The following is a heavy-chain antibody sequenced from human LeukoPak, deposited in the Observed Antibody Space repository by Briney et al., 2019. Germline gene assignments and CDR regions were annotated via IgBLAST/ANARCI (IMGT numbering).Heavy chain of an antibody. V-gene: IGHV3-64*01. CDR3: ARDSSLMYAFDI. Sequence: GGSLRLSCAASGFTFSNYAMHWVRQAPGKGLEYVSAISSNGGSTYYANSVKGRFTISRDNSKNTLYLQMGSLRAEDMAVYYCARDSSLMYAFDIWGQGTMLTVSS. CDR2: ISSNGGST. J-gene: IGHJ3*02. CDR1: GFTFSNYA. D-gene: IGHD2-2*01.